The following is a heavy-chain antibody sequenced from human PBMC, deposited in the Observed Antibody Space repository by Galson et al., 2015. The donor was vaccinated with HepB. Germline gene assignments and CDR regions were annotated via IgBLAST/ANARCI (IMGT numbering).Heavy chain of an antibody. CDR2: IMQDGSEK. CDR1: GFTFSGYW. D-gene: IGHD3-16*01. Sequence: SLRLSCAASGFTFSGYWMRWVRQAPGKGLEWVANIMQDGSEKYYVDSVKGRFTVSRDNSKNTVYLQIDSPRAEDTAVYYCTRGAGEMKNYVIDQWGLGALVTVSS. V-gene: IGHV3-7*03. CDR3: TRGAGEMKNYVIDQ. J-gene: IGHJ4*01.